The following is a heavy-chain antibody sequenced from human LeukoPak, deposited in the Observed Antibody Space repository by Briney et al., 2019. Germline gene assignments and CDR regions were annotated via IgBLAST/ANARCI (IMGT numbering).Heavy chain of an antibody. CDR2: VRSDGSHD. D-gene: IGHD3-9*01. Sequence: GGSLRLSCVASGFAFSTYGMHWVRQAPGKGLEWVAYVRSDGSHDSYADSVTGRFTISRDNSKNTLFLQMNSLRAEDTSMYYCAKDARSFDWLFDHWGQGILVTVSS. V-gene: IGHV3-30*02. CDR3: AKDARSFDWLFDH. J-gene: IGHJ4*02. CDR1: GFAFSTYG.